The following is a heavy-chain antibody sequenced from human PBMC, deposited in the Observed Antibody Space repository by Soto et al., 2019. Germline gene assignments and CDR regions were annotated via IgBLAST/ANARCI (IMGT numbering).Heavy chain of an antibody. V-gene: IGHV2-5*02. CDR3: ARFVYGSTCPKFGY. J-gene: IGHJ4*02. CDR1: GFSLTTTGEA. D-gene: IGHD6-13*01. Sequence: QITLKESGPTLVKPTQTLTLTCNFSGFSLTTTGEAVGWSRQPPGKALEWLALIYWDDEKLYSPYLKSRLTITKDSCKKQVVLTMASMDPVDTATYYCARFVYGSTCPKFGYWGQGTLVAVSS. CDR2: IYWDDEK.